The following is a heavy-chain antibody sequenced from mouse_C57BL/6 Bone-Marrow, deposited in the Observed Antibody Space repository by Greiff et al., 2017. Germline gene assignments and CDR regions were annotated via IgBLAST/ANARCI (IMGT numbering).Heavy chain of an antibody. CDR1: GYTFTSYW. Sequence: EVQLQQSGTVLARPGASVKMSCKTSGYTFTSYWMHWVKQRPGQGLEWIGAIYPGKSDTSYNQKFKGKAKLTAVTSASTAYMELSSLTNEDSAVYYCTRGTTVVATDYFDYWGQGTTLTVSS. CDR3: TRGTTVVATDYFDY. D-gene: IGHD1-1*01. V-gene: IGHV1-5*01. CDR2: IYPGKSDT. J-gene: IGHJ2*01.